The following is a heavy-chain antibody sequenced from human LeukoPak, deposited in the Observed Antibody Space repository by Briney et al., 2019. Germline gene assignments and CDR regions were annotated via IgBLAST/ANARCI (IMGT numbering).Heavy chain of an antibody. CDR1: GFTFTNFG. V-gene: IGHV3-30*02. J-gene: IGHJ4*02. D-gene: IGHD3-10*01. CDR3: AKESASFHTSGASFDY. CDR2: IQSDGGNK. Sequence: GGSLRLSCAASGFTFTNFGIHWVRQAPGKGLEWVASIQSDGGNKYYADSMKGRFTISKDNSKNTVDMEMNSLGVEDAAVYFCAKESASFHTSGASFDYWGQGTLVTVSS.